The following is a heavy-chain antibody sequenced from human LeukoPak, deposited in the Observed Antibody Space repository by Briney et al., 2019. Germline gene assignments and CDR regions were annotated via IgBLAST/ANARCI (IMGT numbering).Heavy chain of an antibody. CDR1: GGSISSYY. CDR3: ARDRGYSYGNFDY. D-gene: IGHD5-18*01. CDR2: IYYSGST. V-gene: IGHV4-59*01. J-gene: IGHJ4*02. Sequence: SETLSLTCTVSGGSISSYYWSWIRQPPGKGLEWIGYIYYSGSTNYNPSLKSRVTISVDTSKNQFSLKLSSVTAADTAVYYCARDRGYSYGNFDYWGQGTLVTVSS.